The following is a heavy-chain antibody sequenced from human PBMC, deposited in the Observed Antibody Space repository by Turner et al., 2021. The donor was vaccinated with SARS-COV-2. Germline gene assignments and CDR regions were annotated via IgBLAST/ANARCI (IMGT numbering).Heavy chain of an antibody. CDR2: FEPEDGET. J-gene: IGHJ6*02. V-gene: IGHV1-24*01. CDR3: ATGIAVAATPSKYYYYYGMDV. Sequence: QVQLVQSGAEVKKPGASVKVSCMVSGNTINELSMHWVRQAPGKGLEWMGGFEPEDGETIYAQKFQGKVTMTEDTSTDTTYMELSSLRSEDTAVYYCATGIAVAATPSKYYYYYGMDVWGQGTTVTVSS. CDR1: GNTINELS. D-gene: IGHD6-19*01.